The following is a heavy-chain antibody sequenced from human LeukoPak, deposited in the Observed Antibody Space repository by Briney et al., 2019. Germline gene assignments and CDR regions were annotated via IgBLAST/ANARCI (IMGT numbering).Heavy chain of an antibody. CDR1: GFIFYNYA. V-gene: IGHV3-23*01. Sequence: GGSLRLSCAASGFIFYNYAMSWVRQAPGKGLEWVSVIGVSGGTTYYADSVKGRFTISRDNSKNTLYLEINSLRAEDTAVYYCSPLGSGVDYWGQGTLVPVTS. J-gene: IGHJ4*02. D-gene: IGHD6-19*01. CDR3: SPLGSGVDY. CDR2: IGVSGGTT.